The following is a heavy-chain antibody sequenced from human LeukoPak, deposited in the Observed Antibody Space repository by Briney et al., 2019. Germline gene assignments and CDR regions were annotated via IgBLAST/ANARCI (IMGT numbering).Heavy chain of an antibody. CDR1: GYTFTGYY. J-gene: IGHJ4*02. V-gene: IGHV1-2*02. CDR3: ARSNYCGGDCYFLFDY. D-gene: IGHD2-21*02. Sequence: ASVKVSCKASGYTFTGYYMHWVRQAPGQGLEWMGWINPNRGGTNYAQKFQGRVTMTRDTSISTAYMELSRLRSDDTAVYYCARSNYCGGDCYFLFDYWGQGTLVTVSS. CDR2: INPNRGGT.